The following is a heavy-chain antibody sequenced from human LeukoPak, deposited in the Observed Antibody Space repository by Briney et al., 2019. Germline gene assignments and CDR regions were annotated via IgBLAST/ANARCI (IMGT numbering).Heavy chain of an antibody. CDR2: INPSGGST. J-gene: IGHJ6*02. Sequence: ASVKVSCKASGYTFTSYYMHWVRQAPGQGLEWMGIINPSGGSTSYAQKFQGRVTMTRDTSTSTVYMELSSPRSEDAAVDYGARGERNTVTTEYYYYGMDVWGQGTTVTVSS. CDR1: GYTFTSYY. V-gene: IGHV1-46*01. D-gene: IGHD4-17*01. CDR3: ARGERNTVTTEYYYYGMDV.